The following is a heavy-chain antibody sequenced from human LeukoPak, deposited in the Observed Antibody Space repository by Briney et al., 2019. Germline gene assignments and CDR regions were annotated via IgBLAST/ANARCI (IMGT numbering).Heavy chain of an antibody. CDR2: IYYSGST. CDR1: GGSISSYY. Sequence: SETLSLTCTVSGGSISSYYWSWIRQPPGKGLEWIGYIYYSGSTNYNPSLKSRVTISVDTSQNQFSLKLSSVTAADTAVYYCARDRGYSYGYEGHFDYWGQGTLVTVSS. D-gene: IGHD5-18*01. J-gene: IGHJ4*02. CDR3: ARDRGYSYGYEGHFDY. V-gene: IGHV4-59*01.